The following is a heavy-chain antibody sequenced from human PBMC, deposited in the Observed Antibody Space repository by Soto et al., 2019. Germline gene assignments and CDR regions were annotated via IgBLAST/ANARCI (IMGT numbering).Heavy chain of an antibody. CDR3: ASPRVATISNFDS. D-gene: IGHD5-12*01. CDR2: IIPILGIT. Sequence: QVQLVQSGAEMKRPGSSVKVSCKASGGTFSNYTISWVRQAPGQGLEWMGRIIPILGITDYAQKFQGRVTITADKSTTTAYMEVNSLRSEDTAVYYCASPRVATISNFDSWGQGTLVTVTS. CDR1: GGTFSNYT. V-gene: IGHV1-69*02. J-gene: IGHJ4*02.